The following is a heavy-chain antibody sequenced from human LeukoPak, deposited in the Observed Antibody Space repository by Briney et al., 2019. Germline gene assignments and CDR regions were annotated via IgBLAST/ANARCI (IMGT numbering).Heavy chain of an antibody. J-gene: IGHJ4*02. D-gene: IGHD3-10*01. CDR1: GFTFSSYE. V-gene: IGHV3-21*04. CDR3: ARGSLDSGSYYAGY. CDR2: ISGGSSFT. Sequence: GGSLRLSCAASGFTFSSYEMNWVRQAPGKGLEWVSYISGGSSFTYYVDSVKGRFTISRDNAKNSLYLQMNSLRAEDTAVYYCARGSLDSGSYYAGYWGQGTLVTVSS.